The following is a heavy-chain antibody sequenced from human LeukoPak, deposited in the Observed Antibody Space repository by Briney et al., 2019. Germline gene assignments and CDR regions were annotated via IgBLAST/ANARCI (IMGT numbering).Heavy chain of an antibody. J-gene: IGHJ4*02. CDR3: ARDFMYSISCAGC. D-gene: IGHD6-13*01. CDR1: GFTFSSYS. CDR2: ISYDGSSK. Sequence: PGGSLRLSCAASGFTFSSYSMNWVRQAPGKGLEWVAVISYDGSSKYYADSVKGRFTISRDNAKNTLYLQMNSLRVEDTAVYYCARDFMYSISCAGCWGQGTLVTVSS. V-gene: IGHV3-30*03.